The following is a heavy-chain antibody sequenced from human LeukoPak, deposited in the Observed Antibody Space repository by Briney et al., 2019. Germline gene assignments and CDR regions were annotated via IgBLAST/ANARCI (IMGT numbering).Heavy chain of an antibody. V-gene: IGHV1-2*02. CDR3: ARVPFDWNDEPDFDY. D-gene: IGHD1-1*01. Sequence: GASVKVSCKASGYTFTGYYMHWVRQAPGQGLEWMGWINPNSGGTNYAQKFQGRVTMTRDTSISTAYMELSRLRSDDTAVYYCARVPFDWNDEPDFDYWGQGTLVTVSS. J-gene: IGHJ4*02. CDR1: GYTFTGYY. CDR2: INPNSGGT.